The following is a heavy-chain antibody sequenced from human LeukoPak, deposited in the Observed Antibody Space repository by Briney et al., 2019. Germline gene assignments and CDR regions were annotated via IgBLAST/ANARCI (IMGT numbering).Heavy chain of an antibody. J-gene: IGHJ6*02. D-gene: IGHD2-2*01. V-gene: IGHV1-18*01. Sequence: GNTNYAQKLQGRVTMTTDTSTSTAYMELRSLRSDDTAVYYCARPLCSSTSCSYYYYGMDVWGQGTTVTVSS. CDR3: ARPLCSSTSCSYYYYGMDV. CDR2: GNT.